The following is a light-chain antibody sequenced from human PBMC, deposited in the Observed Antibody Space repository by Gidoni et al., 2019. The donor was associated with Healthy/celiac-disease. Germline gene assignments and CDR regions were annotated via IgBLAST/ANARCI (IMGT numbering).Light chain of an antibody. V-gene: IGKV1-39*01. CDR3: QQSYSTPCT. CDR1: QSISSY. Sequence: DIQMTQSSSSLSASVGDRVTITCRASQSISSYLNWYQQKPGKAPKLLIYAASSLQSGVPSRFSGSGSGTDFTLTISSLQPEDFATYYCQQSYSTPCTFXPXTKVDIK. J-gene: IGKJ3*01. CDR2: AAS.